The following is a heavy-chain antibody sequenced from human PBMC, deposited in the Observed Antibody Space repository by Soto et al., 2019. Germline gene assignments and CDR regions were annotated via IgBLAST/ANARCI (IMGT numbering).Heavy chain of an antibody. CDR2: IYYSGST. CDR3: AREVGQQLAPGGWFDP. D-gene: IGHD6-13*01. Sequence: TLSLTCTVSGGSISSGDYYWSWIRQPPGKGLEWIGYIYYSGSTYYNPSLKSRVTMSVDTSKNQFSLKLSSVTAADTAVYYCAREVGQQLAPGGWFDPWGQGTLVTSPQ. J-gene: IGHJ5*02. CDR1: GGSISSGDYY. V-gene: IGHV4-30-4*01.